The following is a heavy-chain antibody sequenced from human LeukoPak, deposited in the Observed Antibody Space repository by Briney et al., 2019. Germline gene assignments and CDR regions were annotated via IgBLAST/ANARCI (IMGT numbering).Heavy chain of an antibody. V-gene: IGHV4-38-2*02. CDR3: AGGVGYDLTGTWFDP. Sequence: SETLSLTCTVSGYSISSGYYWGWIRQPPGKGLEWIGSIYHSGSTYYNPSLKSRVTISVDTSKNQFSLKLSSVTAADTAVYYCAGGVGYDLTGTWFDPWGQGTLVTVSS. J-gene: IGHJ5*02. CDR1: GYSISSGYY. CDR2: IYHSGST. D-gene: IGHD5-12*01.